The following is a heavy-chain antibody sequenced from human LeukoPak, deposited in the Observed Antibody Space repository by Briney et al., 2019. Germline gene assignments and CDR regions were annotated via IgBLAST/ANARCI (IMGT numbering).Heavy chain of an antibody. CDR2: IIPVFGST. CDR1: GGTFSNYA. V-gene: IGHV1-69*13. Sequence: SVKVSCKASGGTFSNYAITWVRQAPGQGLEWMGGIIPVFGSTNYAHRFQGRVTTAADESTTNAFMELSSLTSEDAAVYYCGRENGGTFYIWGEGAMFTVSS. D-gene: IGHD2-8*01. J-gene: IGHJ3*02. CDR3: GRENGGTFYI.